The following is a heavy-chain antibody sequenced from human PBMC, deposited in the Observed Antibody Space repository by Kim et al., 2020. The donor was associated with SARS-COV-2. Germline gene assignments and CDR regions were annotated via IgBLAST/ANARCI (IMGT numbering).Heavy chain of an antibody. CDR3: ARGSPPYYYYGMDV. V-gene: IGHV7-4-1*02. J-gene: IGHJ6*02. CDR2: INTNTGNP. Sequence: ASVKVSCKASGYTFTSYAMNWVRQAPGQGLEWMGWINTNTGNPTYAQGFTGRFVFSLDTSVSTAYLQISSLKAEDTAVYYCARGSPPYYYYGMDVWGQGTTVTVSS. CDR1: GYTFTSYA.